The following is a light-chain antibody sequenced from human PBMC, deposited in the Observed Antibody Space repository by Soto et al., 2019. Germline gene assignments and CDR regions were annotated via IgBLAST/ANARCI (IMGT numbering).Light chain of an antibody. CDR3: HKNEDSPFT. CDR1: QTVYGNK. Sequence: DIVLTQSPGTLSLSPGERATLSCRASQTVYGNKLAWYQQKPGPAPRLLLYGASSRATGLPDRVSGSGSGTDFTLTISQLDAEAFAVYYCHKNEDSPFTFGGGTKVEIK. J-gene: IGKJ4*01. V-gene: IGKV3-20*01. CDR2: GAS.